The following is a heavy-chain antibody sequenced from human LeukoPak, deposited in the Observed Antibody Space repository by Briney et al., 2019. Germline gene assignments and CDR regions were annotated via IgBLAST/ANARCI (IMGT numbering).Heavy chain of an antibody. CDR3: ARASFTGYSSGFIDY. Sequence: GGSLRLSCAASGFTFSSYELNWVRQAPGKGLEWVSYVSSSGSTIYYVDSVKGRFTISRDNTKNSLYLQMDSLRAEDTAVYYCARASFTGYSSGFIDYWGQGTLVTVSS. CDR1: GFTFSSYE. D-gene: IGHD6-19*01. V-gene: IGHV3-48*03. CDR2: VSSSGSTI. J-gene: IGHJ4*02.